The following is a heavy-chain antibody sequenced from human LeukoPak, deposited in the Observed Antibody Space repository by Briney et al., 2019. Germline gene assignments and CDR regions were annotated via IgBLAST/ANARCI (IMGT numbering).Heavy chain of an antibody. CDR3: VKGAYGGPYDI. J-gene: IGHJ3*02. D-gene: IGHD4-23*01. Sequence: PGGSLRLSCSASGFTFSSYAMHWVRQAPGKGLEYVSVITSNGGSTYYADSVKGRFTISRDNSKNTLYLQMSSLRAEDTAVYYCVKGAYGGPYDIWGQGTMVTVSS. CDR2: ITSNGGST. V-gene: IGHV3-64D*09. CDR1: GFTFSSYA.